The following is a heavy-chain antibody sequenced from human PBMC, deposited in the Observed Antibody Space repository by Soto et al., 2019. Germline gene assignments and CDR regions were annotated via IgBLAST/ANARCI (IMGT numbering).Heavy chain of an antibody. CDR2: IYYSGST. CDR1: GGSISSYY. J-gene: IGHJ6*02. D-gene: IGHD3-9*01. V-gene: IGHV4-59*12. Sequence: SETLSLTCTVSGGSISSYYWSWIRQPPGKGLEWIGYIYYSGSTNYNPSLKSRVTISVDTSKNQFSLKLSSVTAADTAVYYCARVRTYDILTYYGMDVWGQGTTVTVSS. CDR3: ARVRTYDILTYYGMDV.